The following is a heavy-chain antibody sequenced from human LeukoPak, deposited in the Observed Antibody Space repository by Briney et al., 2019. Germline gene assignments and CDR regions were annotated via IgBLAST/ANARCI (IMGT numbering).Heavy chain of an antibody. CDR2: IIPIFGAT. D-gene: IGHD3-22*01. Sequence: ASVKVSCKASGGTFSSHGFSRVRQAPGQGLEWMGGIIPIFGATNYAQKFQGRVTITTDDSTSTGYMELSSLRSEDTAVYYCARRWPHSSGYYLFDYWGQGTLVTVSS. CDR1: GGTFSSHG. CDR3: ARRWPHSSGYYLFDY. J-gene: IGHJ4*02. V-gene: IGHV1-69*05.